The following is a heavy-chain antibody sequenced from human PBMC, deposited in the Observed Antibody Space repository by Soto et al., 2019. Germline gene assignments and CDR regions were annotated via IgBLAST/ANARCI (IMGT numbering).Heavy chain of an antibody. D-gene: IGHD2-2*01. Sequence: QVQLQESGPGLVKPSETLSLTCTVSGGSVSSGSYYWSWIRQPPGKGLEWIGDIYYSGSTNYNPSLKSRVTISVDTSKNQFSLKLSSVTAADTAVYYCARGVVPADNWFDPWGQGTLVTVSS. J-gene: IGHJ5*02. CDR3: ARGVVPADNWFDP. V-gene: IGHV4-61*01. CDR2: IYYSGST. CDR1: GGSVSSGSYY.